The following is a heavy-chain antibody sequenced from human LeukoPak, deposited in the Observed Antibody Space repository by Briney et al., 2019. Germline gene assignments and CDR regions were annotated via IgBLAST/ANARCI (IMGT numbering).Heavy chain of an antibody. Sequence: GGSLRLSCAASGFTFSSYSMNWVRQAPGKGLEWVSSIGSSSSYIYYADSVKGRFTISRDNAKNSLYLQMNSLRAEDTAVYYCARYSLMVTLDYWGQGTLVTVSS. V-gene: IGHV3-21*01. D-gene: IGHD5-18*01. CDR3: ARYSLMVTLDY. CDR2: IGSSSSYI. CDR1: GFTFSSYS. J-gene: IGHJ4*02.